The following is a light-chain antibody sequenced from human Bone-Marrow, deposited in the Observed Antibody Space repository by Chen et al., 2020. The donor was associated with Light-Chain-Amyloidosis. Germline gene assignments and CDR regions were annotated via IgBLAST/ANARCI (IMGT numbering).Light chain of an antibody. Sequence: SYVLTQPSSVSVAPGQTATIACGGNNSGSTSVHWYQQTPGQAPLLIVYDDSDRPSGNPERMSGSNSGNTATLAIGSVEAGDEADYYCQVWDRSSGRPVFDGGTKLTVL. J-gene: IGLJ3*02. CDR3: QVWDRSSGRPV. V-gene: IGLV3-21*02. CDR2: DDS. CDR1: NSGSTS.